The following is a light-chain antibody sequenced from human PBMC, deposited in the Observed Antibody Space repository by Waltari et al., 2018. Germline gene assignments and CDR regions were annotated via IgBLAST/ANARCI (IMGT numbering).Light chain of an antibody. CDR2: DLS. CDR3: SSYTSNNIWV. J-gene: IGLJ3*02. Sequence: QSALTQPASVSGSPGQSITISCTGTSSDVGGYNSVSWYQQHPGKAPKFMIYDLSQRNSGVCKRYSGSKSGNTASLTISGLQAEEEADYYCSSYTSNNIWVFGGGTKLTVL. V-gene: IGLV2-14*01. CDR1: SSDVGGYNS.